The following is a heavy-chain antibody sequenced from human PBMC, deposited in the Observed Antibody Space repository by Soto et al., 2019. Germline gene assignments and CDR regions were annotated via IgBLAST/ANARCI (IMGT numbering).Heavy chain of an antibody. D-gene: IGHD1-26*01. Sequence: EVQLVESGGGLVQPGGSLRLSCAASGFTFSNSGMNWVRQAPGKGLEWVAYISSSSSTIRYADSVKGRFTIPRDNAKNSLFLQMNSLRDEYTAVYYCARDRGGAGATDYWGQGTLVTVSS. CDR1: GFTFSNSG. CDR2: ISSSSSTI. J-gene: IGHJ4*02. V-gene: IGHV3-48*02. CDR3: ARDRGGAGATDY.